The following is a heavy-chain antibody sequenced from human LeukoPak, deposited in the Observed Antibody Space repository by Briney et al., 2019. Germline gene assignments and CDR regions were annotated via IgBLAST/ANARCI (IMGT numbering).Heavy chain of an antibody. CDR2: IYTSGST. CDR1: GGSISSYY. V-gene: IGHV4-4*07. Sequence: SETLSLTCTVSGGSISSYYWSWIRQPAGKGPEWIGRIYTSGSTNYNPSLKSRVTMSVDTSKNQFSLKLSSVTAADTAVYYCARALVDTAMVTFGYYYYMDVWGKGTTVTVSS. CDR3: ARALVDTAMVTFGYYYYMDV. D-gene: IGHD5-18*01. J-gene: IGHJ6*03.